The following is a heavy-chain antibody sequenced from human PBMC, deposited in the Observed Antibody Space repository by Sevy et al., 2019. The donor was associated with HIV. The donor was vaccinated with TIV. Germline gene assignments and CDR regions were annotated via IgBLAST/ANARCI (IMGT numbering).Heavy chain of an antibody. CDR3: ATMGRGYYFYFEL. D-gene: IGHD3-3*01. J-gene: IGHJ4*02. V-gene: IGHV4-39*02. Sequence: SETLSLTCTVSGGSFSTSYYWGWVRQPPGKGPEWIGCIHYGGSTYYNPSLKSRVSISVDTSKNSFSLKLSSVTAADTAVYYCATMGRGYYFYFELWGQGTLVTVSS. CDR1: GGSFSTSYY. CDR2: IHYGGST.